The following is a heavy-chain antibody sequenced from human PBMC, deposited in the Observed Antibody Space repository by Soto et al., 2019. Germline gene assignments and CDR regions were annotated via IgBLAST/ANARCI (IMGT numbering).Heavy chain of an antibody. CDR3: ARVKSGSYDWFDP. J-gene: IGHJ5*02. Sequence: EVQLVESGGGLVQPGGSLRLSCAASGFTFSNYWMHWVRQAPGKGLMCVSRINPDGGRTTYADSVKGRFAISRDNAKNTLDLQMDSRRAEDTAIYYCARVKSGSYDWFDPWGQGTRVTVSS. D-gene: IGHD3-10*01. V-gene: IGHV3-74*01. CDR1: GFTFSNYW. CDR2: INPDGGRT.